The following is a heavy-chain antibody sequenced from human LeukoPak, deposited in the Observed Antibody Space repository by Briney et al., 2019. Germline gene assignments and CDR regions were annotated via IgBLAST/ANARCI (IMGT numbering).Heavy chain of an antibody. CDR2: IDWDDDK. Sequence: ESGPTLVNPTQTLTLTCTFSGFSFSTSGMCVSWIRQPPGKALEWLALIDWDDDKYYRTSLKTRLTISKDTSKNQVVLTMTNMDPVDTATYYCARYLYGDSASYFDSWGQGALVIVSS. CDR1: GFSFSTSGMC. V-gene: IGHV2-70*01. D-gene: IGHD4-17*01. CDR3: ARYLYGDSASYFDS. J-gene: IGHJ4*02.